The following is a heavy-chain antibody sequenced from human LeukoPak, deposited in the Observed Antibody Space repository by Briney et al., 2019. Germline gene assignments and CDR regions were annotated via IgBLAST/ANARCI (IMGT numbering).Heavy chain of an antibody. Sequence: GGSLRLSCAASGLTFSSYGMHWVRQAPGKGLEWVAVIWYDGSNKYYADSVKGRFTISRDNSKNTLYLQMNSLRAEDTAVYYCARDQYCSSTSCYDRAFDIWGQGTMVTVSS. CDR1: GLTFSSYG. CDR2: IWYDGSNK. D-gene: IGHD2-2*01. J-gene: IGHJ3*02. V-gene: IGHV3-33*01. CDR3: ARDQYCSSTSCYDRAFDI.